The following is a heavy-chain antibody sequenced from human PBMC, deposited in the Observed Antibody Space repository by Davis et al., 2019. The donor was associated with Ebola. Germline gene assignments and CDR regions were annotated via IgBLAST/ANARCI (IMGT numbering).Heavy chain of an antibody. CDR1: GFTFSSYS. CDR3: ATVPISYRPGYMDV. D-gene: IGHD3-3*01. J-gene: IGHJ6*03. Sequence: GESLKISCAASGFTFSSYSMNWVRQAPGTGLEWVSSISASSHYIFYADSVKGRFTVSRDDAKNTLYLQMNSLRVEDTAVYYCATVPISYRPGYMDVWGKGTTVTVSS. CDR2: ISASSHYI. V-gene: IGHV3-21*04.